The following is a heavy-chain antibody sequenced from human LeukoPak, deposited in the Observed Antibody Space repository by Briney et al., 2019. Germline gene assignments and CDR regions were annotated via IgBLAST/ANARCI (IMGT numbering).Heavy chain of an antibody. CDR3: TKDPNGDYVGAFDP. CDR2: ITGSHGRT. Sequence: GGSLRLSCEASGFTFSSFAMTWVRQAPGKGLDWVSSITGSHGRTYNTDSVKGRFTISRDNSQNTLYLQMNSLRAEDTAVYYCTKDPNGDYVGAFDPWGQGTLVTVSS. D-gene: IGHD4-17*01. V-gene: IGHV3-23*01. J-gene: IGHJ5*02. CDR1: GFTFSSFA.